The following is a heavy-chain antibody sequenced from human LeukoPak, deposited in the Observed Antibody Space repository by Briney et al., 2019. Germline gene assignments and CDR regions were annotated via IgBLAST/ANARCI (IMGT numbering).Heavy chain of an antibody. CDR3: ARGAQWFGELFDY. V-gene: IGHV4-30-2*01. D-gene: IGHD3-10*01. Sequence: SETLSLTCAVSGGSISRGGYSWSWIRQPPGKGLEWIGYIYHSGSTYYNPSLKSRVTISVDRSKNQFSLKLSSVTAADTAVYYCARGAQWFGELFDYWGQGTLVTVSS. CDR2: IYHSGST. J-gene: IGHJ4*02. CDR1: GGSISRGGYS.